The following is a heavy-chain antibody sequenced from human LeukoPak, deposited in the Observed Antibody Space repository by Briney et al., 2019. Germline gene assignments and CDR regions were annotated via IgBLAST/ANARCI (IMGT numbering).Heavy chain of an antibody. J-gene: IGHJ4*02. D-gene: IGHD6-13*01. Sequence: ASVKVSCKASGYTFTGYYMHWVRQAPGQGLEWVGWIYANSGGTHYAPQFRGRVTMTRDTSISTAYMELSSLTSDDTAVYYCVRDKSGSWTYDYWGQGNLVTVSS. CDR3: VRDKSGSWTYDY. V-gene: IGHV1-2*02. CDR1: GYTFTGYY. CDR2: IYANSGGT.